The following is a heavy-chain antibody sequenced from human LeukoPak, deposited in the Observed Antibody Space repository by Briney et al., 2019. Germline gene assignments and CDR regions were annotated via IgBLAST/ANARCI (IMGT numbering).Heavy chain of an antibody. CDR1: GFTFSSYA. D-gene: IGHD3-10*01. Sequence: GGSLRLSCAASGFTFSSYAMSWVRQAPGKGLEWVSAISGSGGSTYYADSVKGRFTISRDNSRNTLYLQMNSLRAEDTAVYYCTKVGPMVRGVTNYYYYYMDVWGKGTTVTVSS. CDR3: TKVGPMVRGVTNYYYYYMDV. V-gene: IGHV3-23*01. J-gene: IGHJ6*03. CDR2: ISGSGGST.